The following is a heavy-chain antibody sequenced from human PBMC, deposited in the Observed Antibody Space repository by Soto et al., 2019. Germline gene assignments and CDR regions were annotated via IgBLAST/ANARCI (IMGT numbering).Heavy chain of an antibody. Sequence: PGESLKISCKGSGYSFTSYWIGWVRQMPGKGLEWMGIIYPSDSDTRYNPSFQGQVTISADKSISTAYLHWSSLKASDTAMYYCVRHGNTAMIRGWFDPWGLGTLVTVSS. V-gene: IGHV5-51*01. J-gene: IGHJ5*02. CDR3: VRHGNTAMIRGWFDP. D-gene: IGHD5-18*01. CDR2: IYPSDSDT. CDR1: GYSFTSYW.